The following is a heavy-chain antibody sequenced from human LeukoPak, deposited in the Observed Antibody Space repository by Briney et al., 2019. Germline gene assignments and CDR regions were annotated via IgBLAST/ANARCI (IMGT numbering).Heavy chain of an antibody. D-gene: IGHD3-10*01. Sequence: PGGSLRLSCAASGFTFSSYGMHWVRQAPGKGLEWVAFIRYDGSNKYYADSVKGRFTISRDNSKNTLYLQMNSLRAEDTAVYYCAKPGDYYGSGSYLDYWGQGTLVTVSS. V-gene: IGHV3-30*02. CDR1: GFTFSSYG. CDR3: AKPGDYYGSGSYLDY. CDR2: IRYDGSNK. J-gene: IGHJ4*02.